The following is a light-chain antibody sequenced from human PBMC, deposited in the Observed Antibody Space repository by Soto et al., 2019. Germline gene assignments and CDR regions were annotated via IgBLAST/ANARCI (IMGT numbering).Light chain of an antibody. Sequence: DIQMTQSPSSLSASVGDRVTIICRASQNINSYLAWFQQKPGKAPKSLIYDATSLQSGVPSRFSGSGSGTDFSLTISCLQSEDFATYYCQQYYSYPPWTFGQGTKVEIK. V-gene: IGKV1-16*01. CDR1: QNINSY. J-gene: IGKJ1*01. CDR3: QQYYSYPPWT. CDR2: DAT.